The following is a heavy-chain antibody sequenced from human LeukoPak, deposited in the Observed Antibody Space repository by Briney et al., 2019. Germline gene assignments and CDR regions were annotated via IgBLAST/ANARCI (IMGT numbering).Heavy chain of an antibody. J-gene: IGHJ4*02. CDR3: ATMEYCSGGSCPD. CDR2: INPSGGST. CDR1: GYTFTSYY. V-gene: IGHV1-46*01. D-gene: IGHD2-15*01. Sequence: GGSVKVSCKASGYTFTSYYMHWVRQAPGQGLEWMGIINPSGGSTSYAQKFQGRVTITADTSTDTAYMELSSLRSEDTAVYYCATMEYCSGGSCPDWGQGTLVTVSS.